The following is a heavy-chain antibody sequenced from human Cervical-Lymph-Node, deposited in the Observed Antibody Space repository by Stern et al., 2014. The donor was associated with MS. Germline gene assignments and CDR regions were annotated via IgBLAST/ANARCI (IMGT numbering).Heavy chain of an antibody. J-gene: IGHJ5*02. Sequence: QLQLQESGPGLVKPSQTLSLTCTVSGGSISNDNFFWSWIRQPAGKGLEWIGRVYLRGRTNYNPSLQSRVTISMDTSMNQFSLNLNSVTAADTAVYYCALGAEWFDPWGQGTLVTVSS. CDR3: ALGAEWFDP. V-gene: IGHV4-61*02. CDR2: VYLRGRT. CDR1: GGSISNDNFF. D-gene: IGHD1-26*01.